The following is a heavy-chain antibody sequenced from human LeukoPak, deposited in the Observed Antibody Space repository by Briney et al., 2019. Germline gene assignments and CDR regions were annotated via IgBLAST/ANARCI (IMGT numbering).Heavy chain of an antibody. D-gene: IGHD3-3*01. CDR3: ARDGGNYDFWSGYSFDY. J-gene: IGHJ4*02. CDR1: GFTVSSNY. Sequence: GGSLRLSCAASGFTVSSNYMSWVRLAPGKGLEWVSVIYSGGSTYYADSVKGRFTISRDNSKNTLYLQMNSLRAEDTAVYYCARDGGNYDFWSGYSFDYWGQGTLVTVSS. CDR2: IYSGGST. V-gene: IGHV3-66*02.